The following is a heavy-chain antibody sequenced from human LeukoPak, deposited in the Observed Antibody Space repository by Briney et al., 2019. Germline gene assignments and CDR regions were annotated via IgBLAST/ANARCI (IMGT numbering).Heavy chain of an antibody. CDR1: GGTFSSYA. J-gene: IGHJ4*02. CDR2: IIPILGIA. D-gene: IGHD2-2*01. CDR3: ARVVVPAAYFDY. V-gene: IGHV1-69*04. Sequence: SVKVSCKASGGTFSSYAISWVRQAPGQGLEWMGRIIPILGIANYAQKFQGRVTITADKSTSTAYMELSSLRSEDTAVYYCARVVVPAAYFDYWGQGTLVTVSS.